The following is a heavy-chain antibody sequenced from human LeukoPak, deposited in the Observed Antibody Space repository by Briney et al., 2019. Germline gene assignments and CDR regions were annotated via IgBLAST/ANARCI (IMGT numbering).Heavy chain of an antibody. CDR1: GGTFSSYA. CDR3: ARERTAGSSSGYYRPKYYFDY. CDR2: VIPIFGTA. J-gene: IGHJ4*02. D-gene: IGHD3-22*01. V-gene: IGHV1-69*05. Sequence: SVKVSCKASGGTFSSYAISWVRQAPGQGLEWMGGVIPIFGTANYAQKFQGRVTITTDESTSTAYMELSSLRSEDTAVYYRARERTAGSSSGYYRPKYYFDYWGQGTLVTVSS.